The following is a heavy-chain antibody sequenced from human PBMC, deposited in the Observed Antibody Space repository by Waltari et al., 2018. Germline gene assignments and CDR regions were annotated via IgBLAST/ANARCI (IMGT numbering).Heavy chain of an antibody. D-gene: IGHD3-3*01. Sequence: EVQLLESGGGLVQPGGSLRLSCAASGFTFSSYAMSWVRQAPGKGLEWVSAISGSGGSTYYAESVKGRFTISRDNSKNTLYLQMNSLRAEDTAVYYCAKTSYYDFWSGSPTSGYMDVWGKGTTVTISS. J-gene: IGHJ6*03. V-gene: IGHV3-23*01. CDR1: GFTFSSYA. CDR3: AKTSYYDFWSGSPTSGYMDV. CDR2: ISGSGGST.